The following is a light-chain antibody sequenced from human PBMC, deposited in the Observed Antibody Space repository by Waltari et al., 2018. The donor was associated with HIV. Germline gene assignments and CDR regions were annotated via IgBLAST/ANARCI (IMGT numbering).Light chain of an antibody. CDR3: QSYDISLSGWV. J-gene: IGLJ3*02. Sequence: QSVLTQPPSVSGAPGQRVTISCTGSSSNIGAGYDVHWYQQFPGTAPKVLIYGNTYRPEGVPDRFSGSKSGSSASLLITGLQAEDDADYYCQSYDISLSGWVFGGGTKLTVL. V-gene: IGLV1-40*01. CDR2: GNT. CDR1: SSNIGAGYD.